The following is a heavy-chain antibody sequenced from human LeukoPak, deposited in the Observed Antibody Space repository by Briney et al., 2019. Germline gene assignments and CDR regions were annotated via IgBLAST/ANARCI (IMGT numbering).Heavy chain of an antibody. Sequence: GGSLRLSCVASGFTFSSYTMHWVRQAPGKGLEWVAVISYDGSNKYYADSVKGRFTISRDNSKNTLYLQMNSLRAEDTAVYYCERDQGIAAYLFDYWGQGTLVTVSS. J-gene: IGHJ4*02. CDR1: GFTFSSYT. CDR3: ERDQGIAAYLFDY. D-gene: IGHD6-13*01. CDR2: ISYDGSNK. V-gene: IGHV3-30-3*01.